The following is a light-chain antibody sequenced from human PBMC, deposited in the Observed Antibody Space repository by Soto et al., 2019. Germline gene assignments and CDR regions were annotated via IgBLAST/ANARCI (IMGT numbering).Light chain of an antibody. CDR2: EVT. Sequence: QSALTQPASVSGSPGQSITISCTGTSSDIGGYNYVSWYQQYPGKAPNLIIYEVTNRPSGISYRFSGSKSGNTASLTISGLQAEDEATYYCSSYTTNNLLFGGGTKLTVL. CDR1: SSDIGGYNY. J-gene: IGLJ2*01. V-gene: IGLV2-14*01. CDR3: SSYTTNNLL.